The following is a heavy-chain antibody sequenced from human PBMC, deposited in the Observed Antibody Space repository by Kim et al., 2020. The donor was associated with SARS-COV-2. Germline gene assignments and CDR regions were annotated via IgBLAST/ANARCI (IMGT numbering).Heavy chain of an antibody. CDR2: YI. CDR3: ARGYKSTVGY. D-gene: IGHD1-20*01. J-gene: IGHJ4*02. Sequence: YIYYADSVRGRFTISGDSAKNSLYLQMNSLRAEDTAVYYCARGYKSTVGYWGQGTLVTVSS. V-gene: IGHV3-21*01.